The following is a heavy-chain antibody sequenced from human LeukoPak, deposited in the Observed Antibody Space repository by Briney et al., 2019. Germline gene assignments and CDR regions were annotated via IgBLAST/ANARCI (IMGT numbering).Heavy chain of an antibody. J-gene: IGHJ4*02. Sequence: GGSLRLSCAASGFTFSSYAMSWVRQAPGKGLEWVSTISGNYGTTYYADSVKGRFTISRDNSKNTLYLQMNSLRAEDTAVYYCAKDADFNYDSSGYYRDSSFDYWGQGTLVTVSS. CDR2: ISGNYGTT. D-gene: IGHD3-22*01. V-gene: IGHV3-23*01. CDR3: AKDADFNYDSSGYYRDSSFDY. CDR1: GFTFSSYA.